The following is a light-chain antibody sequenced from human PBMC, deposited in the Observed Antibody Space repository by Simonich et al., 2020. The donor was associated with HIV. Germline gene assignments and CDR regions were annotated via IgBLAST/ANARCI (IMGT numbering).Light chain of an antibody. V-gene: IGKV2D-29*02. CDR3: MQSVQLPFT. CDR1: QILLHSDGKTY. J-gene: IGKJ3*01. Sequence: DIVMTQTPLSLSVTPGQPASMSCKSSQILLHSDGKTYLYWYLQKPGQSPQLLIYDASNRFSGVPDRFSGSGSGTDFTLKISRVEAEDVGLYYCMQSVQLPFTFGPGTKVDIK. CDR2: DAS.